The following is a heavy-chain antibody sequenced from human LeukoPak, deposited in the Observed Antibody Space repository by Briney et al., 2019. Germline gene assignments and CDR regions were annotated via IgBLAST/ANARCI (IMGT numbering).Heavy chain of an antibody. Sequence: SVKVSCKASGGTFSSYAISWVRQAPGQGLEWMGGIIPIFGTANYAQKFQGRVTIAADESTSTAYMELSSLRSEDTAVYYCAQQLVPNYYYYGMDVWGQGTTVTVSS. CDR2: IIPIFGTA. D-gene: IGHD6-13*01. CDR1: GGTFSSYA. CDR3: AQQLVPNYYYYGMDV. V-gene: IGHV1-69*13. J-gene: IGHJ6*02.